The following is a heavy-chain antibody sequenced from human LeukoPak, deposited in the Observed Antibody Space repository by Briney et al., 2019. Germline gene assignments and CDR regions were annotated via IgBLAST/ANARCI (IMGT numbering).Heavy chain of an antibody. J-gene: IGHJ6*03. CDR2: INHSGST. CDR3: ARGPRDFWSGYYYYYMDV. D-gene: IGHD3-3*01. CDR1: GGSFSGYY. Sequence: PSETLSLTCAVYGGSFSGYYWSWIRQPPGKGLEWIREINHSGSTNYNPSLKSRVTISVDTSKNQFSLKLSSVTAADTAVYYCARGPRDFWSGYYYYYMDVWGKGTTVTVSS. V-gene: IGHV4-34*01.